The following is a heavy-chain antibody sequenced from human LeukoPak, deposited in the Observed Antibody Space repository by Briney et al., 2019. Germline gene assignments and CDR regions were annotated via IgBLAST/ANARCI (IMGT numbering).Heavy chain of an antibody. Sequence: GGSLRLSCAASGFTFSSYGMQCVRQAPGKGLEWVAVISYDGSNKYYADSVKGRFTISRDNSKNTLYLQMNSLRAEDTAVYYCAKGYDSSGYLHDYWGQGTLVTVSS. V-gene: IGHV3-30*18. J-gene: IGHJ4*02. CDR3: AKGYDSSGYLHDY. CDR2: ISYDGSNK. CDR1: GFTFSSYG. D-gene: IGHD3-22*01.